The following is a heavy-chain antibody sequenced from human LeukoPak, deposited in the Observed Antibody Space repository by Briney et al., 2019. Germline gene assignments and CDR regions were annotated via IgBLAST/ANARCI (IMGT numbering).Heavy chain of an antibody. CDR2: IWYDGSNK. CDR3: AREAVGAHFDY. J-gene: IGHJ4*02. Sequence: GRSLRLSCAASGFTFSSYGMHWVRQAPGKGLEWVAVIWYDGSNKYYADSVKGRFTISRDNSKNTLYLQMNSLRAEDTAVYYCAREAVGAHFDYWGQGTLVTVSS. V-gene: IGHV3-33*01. D-gene: IGHD6-19*01. CDR1: GFTFSSYG.